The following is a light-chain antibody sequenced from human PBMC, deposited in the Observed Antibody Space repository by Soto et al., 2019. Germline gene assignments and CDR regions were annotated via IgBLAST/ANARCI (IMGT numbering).Light chain of an antibody. V-gene: IGKV1-39*01. J-gene: IGKJ4*01. CDR2: AST. CDR3: QQSYSPLLT. Sequence: DIQMTQSPSSLSASVGDRVTISCRASQSLFSYSNWYQQKPGKAPKLLIYASTTLQSGVPSRVSGSGSGTDFTLTISSLQPEDFATYYCQQSYSPLLTFGGGTRVEIK. CDR1: QSLFSY.